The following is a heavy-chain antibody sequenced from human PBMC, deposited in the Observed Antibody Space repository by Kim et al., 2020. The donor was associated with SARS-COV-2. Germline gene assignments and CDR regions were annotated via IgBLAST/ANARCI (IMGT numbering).Heavy chain of an antibody. V-gene: IGHV4-39*01. J-gene: IGHJ5*02. Sequence: SETLSLTCTVSGGSISSSSYYWGWIRQPPGKGLEWIGSIYYSGSTYYNPSLKSRVTISVDTSKNQFSLKLSSVTAADTAVYYCARHVSPRGYDYVWGSYRYNWFDPWGQGTLVTVSS. CDR2: IYYSGST. CDR3: ARHVSPRGYDYVWGSYRYNWFDP. CDR1: GGSISSSSYY. D-gene: IGHD3-16*02.